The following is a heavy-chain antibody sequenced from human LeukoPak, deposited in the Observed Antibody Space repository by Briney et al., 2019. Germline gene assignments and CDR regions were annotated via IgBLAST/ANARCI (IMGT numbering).Heavy chain of an antibody. CDR3: ARGGVVNFYYYYGMDV. V-gene: IGHV4-34*01. J-gene: IGHJ6*02. D-gene: IGHD3-3*01. CDR2: INHSGST. CDR1: GGSFSGYY. Sequence: SETLSLTCAVYGGSFSGYYWSWIRQPPGKGLEWIGEINHSGSTNYNPSLKSRVTISVDTSKNQFSLKLSSVTAADTAVYYRARGGVVNFYYYYGMDVWGQGTTVTVSS.